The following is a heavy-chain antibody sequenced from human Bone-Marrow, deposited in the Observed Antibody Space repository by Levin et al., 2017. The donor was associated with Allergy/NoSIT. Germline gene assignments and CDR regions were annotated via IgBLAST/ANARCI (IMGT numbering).Heavy chain of an antibody. CDR2: INPSGGST. Sequence: ASVKVSCKASGYTFTSYYMHWVRQAPGQGLEWMGIINPSGGSTSYAQKFQGRVTMTRDTSTSTVYMELSSLRSEDTAVYYCAREIHSSSWGRATYYYGMDVWGQGTTVTVSS. J-gene: IGHJ6*02. V-gene: IGHV1-46*01. D-gene: IGHD6-13*01. CDR3: AREIHSSSWGRATYYYGMDV. CDR1: GYTFTSYY.